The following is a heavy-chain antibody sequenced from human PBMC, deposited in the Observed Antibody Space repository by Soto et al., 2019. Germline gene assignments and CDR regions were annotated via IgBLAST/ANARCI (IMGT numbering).Heavy chain of an antibody. Sequence: XSVKVSCKASGYTFTSYGISWVRQAPVQGLEWMGWISAYNGNTNYAQKLQGRVTMTTDTSTSTAYMELRSLRSDDTAVYYCARDRPLLWFGELLFDIWGQGTMVTVS. CDR2: ISAYNGNT. V-gene: IGHV1-18*04. CDR3: ARDRPLLWFGELLFDI. D-gene: IGHD3-10*01. CDR1: GYTFTSYG. J-gene: IGHJ3*02.